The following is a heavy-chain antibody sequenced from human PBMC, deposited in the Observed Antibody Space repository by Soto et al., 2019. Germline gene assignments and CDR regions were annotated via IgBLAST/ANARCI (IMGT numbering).Heavy chain of an antibody. Sequence: VQLLESGGGLVQPGGSLRLSCAASGFTFSSYAMSWVRQAPGKGLEWVSAISGSGGSTYYADSVKGRFTISRDNSKNTLYLQMNSLRAEDTAVYYCAKGHCSGGSCYSGLDFDYWGQGTLVTVSS. CDR2: ISGSGGST. CDR1: GFTFSSYA. D-gene: IGHD2-15*01. CDR3: AKGHCSGGSCYSGLDFDY. J-gene: IGHJ4*02. V-gene: IGHV3-23*01.